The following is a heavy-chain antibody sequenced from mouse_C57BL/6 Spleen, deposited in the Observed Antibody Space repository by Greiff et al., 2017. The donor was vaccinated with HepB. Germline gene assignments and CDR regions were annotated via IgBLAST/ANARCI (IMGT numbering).Heavy chain of an antibody. CDR3: TTVVATRYFDV. CDR1: GFTFSNYW. V-gene: IGHV6-3*01. Sequence: EVKVEESGGGLVQPGGSLKLSCVASGFTFSNYWMNWVRQSPEKGLEWVAQIRLKSDNYATHYAESVKGRFTISRDDSKSSVYLQMNNLRAEDTGIYYCTTVVATRYFDVWGTGTTVTVSS. J-gene: IGHJ1*03. CDR2: IRLKSDNYAT. D-gene: IGHD1-1*01.